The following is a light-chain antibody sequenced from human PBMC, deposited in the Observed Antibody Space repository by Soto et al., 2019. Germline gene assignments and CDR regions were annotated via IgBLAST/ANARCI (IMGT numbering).Light chain of an antibody. Sequence: DIQMTQAPSTLSASVGDRVTITCRASQTISTWLSWYQQKAGKAPKVLIYKASSLQIGVPSRFSGSGSGTEFTLTISSLQPDDSATYYCQQYDSYSPTFGQGTTVDI. J-gene: IGKJ1*01. CDR1: QTISTW. CDR3: QQYDSYSPT. V-gene: IGKV1-5*03. CDR2: KAS.